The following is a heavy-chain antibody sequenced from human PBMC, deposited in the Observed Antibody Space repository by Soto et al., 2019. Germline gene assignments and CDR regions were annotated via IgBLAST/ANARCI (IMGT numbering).Heavy chain of an antibody. V-gene: IGHV4-59*01. CDR3: ARGTDTYEPFDY. Sequence: PSETLSLTCTVSGGSISSYYWSWIRQPPGKGLEWIGYIYYSGSTNYNPSLKSRVTISVDTSKNQFSLKLSSVTAADTAVYYCARGTDTYEPFDYWGQGTLVTVSS. CDR2: IYYSGST. D-gene: IGHD5-18*01. CDR1: GGSISSYY. J-gene: IGHJ4*02.